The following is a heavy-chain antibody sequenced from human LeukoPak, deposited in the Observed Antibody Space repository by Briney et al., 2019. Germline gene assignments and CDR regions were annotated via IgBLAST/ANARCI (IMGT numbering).Heavy chain of an antibody. Sequence: ASLEVSCKASGYTFSDYYIHWVRQAPGEGLEWMGWINPNSAGTNYAQKFQGRVTMTRDTSTSTAYMELSNLRSDDTAVYYCARPRYCSGGSCLNWFDPWGQGALVTVSS. D-gene: IGHD2-15*01. V-gene: IGHV1-2*02. J-gene: IGHJ5*02. CDR1: GYTFSDYY. CDR3: ARPRYCSGGSCLNWFDP. CDR2: INPNSAGT.